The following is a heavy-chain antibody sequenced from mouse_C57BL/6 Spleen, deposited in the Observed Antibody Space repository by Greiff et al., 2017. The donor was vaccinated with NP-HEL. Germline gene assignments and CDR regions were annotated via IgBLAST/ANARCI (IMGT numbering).Heavy chain of an antibody. CDR2: ISNGGGST. V-gene: IGHV5-12*01. CDR3: ARHWNYAMDY. CDR1: GFTFSDYY. Sequence: DVKLVESGGGLVQPGGSLKLSCAASGFTFSDYYMYWVRQTPEKRLEWVAYISNGGGSTYYPDTVKGRFTISRDNAKNTLYLQMSRLKSEDTAMYYCARHWNYAMDYWGQGTSVTVSS. J-gene: IGHJ4*01.